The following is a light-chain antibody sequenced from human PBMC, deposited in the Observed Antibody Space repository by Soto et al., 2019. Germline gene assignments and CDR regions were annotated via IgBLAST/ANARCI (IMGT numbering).Light chain of an antibody. CDR2: WAS. V-gene: IGKV4-1*01. J-gene: IGKJ1*01. CDR3: QQYYSTPRT. CDR1: QSVLYSSDNRNY. Sequence: DIVVTHSPDSLAVSLGERATINCKSSQSVLYSSDNRNYLAWYQQKPGQPPKLLIFWASTRKSGVPERISGSGSGTDFTLTISSLQAEDVAIYYCQQYYSTPRTFGQGTKVEIK.